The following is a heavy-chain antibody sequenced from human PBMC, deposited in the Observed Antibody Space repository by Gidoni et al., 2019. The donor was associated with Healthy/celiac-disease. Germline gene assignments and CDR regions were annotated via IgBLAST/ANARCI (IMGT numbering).Heavy chain of an antibody. V-gene: IGHV3-33*01. Sequence: QVQLVESGGGVVQPGRSLRLSCAASGFTFSSYGMHWVRQAPGKGLEWVAVIWYDGSNKYYADSVKGRFTISRDNSKNTLYLQMNSLRAEDTAVYYCARDSDLYSGWLWGQGTLVTVSS. CDR3: ARDSDLYSGWL. CDR2: IWYDGSNK. CDR1: GFTFSSYG. D-gene: IGHD5-12*01. J-gene: IGHJ4*02.